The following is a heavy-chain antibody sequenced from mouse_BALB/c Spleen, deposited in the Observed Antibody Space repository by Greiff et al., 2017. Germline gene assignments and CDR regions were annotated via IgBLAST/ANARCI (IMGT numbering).Heavy chain of an antibody. Sequence: KQRHGQGLEWIGNIYPGSGSTNYDEKFKSKGTLTVDTSSSTAYMHLSSLTSEDSAVYYCTRGDYRYDNAMDYWGQGTSVTVSS. CDR3: TRGDYRYDNAMDY. J-gene: IGHJ4*01. D-gene: IGHD2-14*01. CDR2: IYPGSGST. V-gene: IGHV1S22*01.